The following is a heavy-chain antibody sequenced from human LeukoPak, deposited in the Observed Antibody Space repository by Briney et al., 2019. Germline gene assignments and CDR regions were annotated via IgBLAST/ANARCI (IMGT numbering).Heavy chain of an antibody. J-gene: IGHJ5*02. V-gene: IGHV1-18*01. CDR3: ARAPSGRLNWFDP. D-gene: IGHD1-26*01. CDR1: GYTFTSYG. CDR2: ISAYNGNT. Sequence: GASVKVSCKASGYTFTSYGISWVRQAPGQGLEWMGWISAYNGNTNYAQKLQGRVTMTTDTSTSTAYMGLSSLRSEDTAVYYCARAPSGRLNWFDPWGQGTLVTVSS.